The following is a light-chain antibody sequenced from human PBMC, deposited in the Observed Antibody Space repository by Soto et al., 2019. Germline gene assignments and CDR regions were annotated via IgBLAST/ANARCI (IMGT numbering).Light chain of an antibody. V-gene: IGLV2-14*01. CDR3: SSYTASSTLEV. Sequence: QSVLTQPASVSGSPGQSITVSCTGTSSDVGGYNYVSWYQQHPGKAPKLIIYEVSDRPSGVSNRFSGSKSGNTASLTISRLQTEDEADYYCSSYTASSTLEVFXTGTKVTVL. J-gene: IGLJ1*01. CDR2: EVS. CDR1: SSDVGGYNY.